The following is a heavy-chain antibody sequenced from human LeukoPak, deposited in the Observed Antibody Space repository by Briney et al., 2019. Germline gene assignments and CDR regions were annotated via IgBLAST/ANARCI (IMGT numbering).Heavy chain of an antibody. CDR2: ISGGGDIT. J-gene: IGHJ5*02. CDR1: GFTFSSYA. CDR3: AGERNCGGDCYQGSWFDP. V-gene: IGHV3-23*01. Sequence: GGSLRLSCAASGFTFSSYAMTWVRQAPGKGLEWVSAISGGGDITSYADSVKGRFTVSRDNAKNSLFLQMNSLRAEDTAIYYCAGERNCGGDCYQGSWFDPWGQGTLVTVSS. D-gene: IGHD2-21*02.